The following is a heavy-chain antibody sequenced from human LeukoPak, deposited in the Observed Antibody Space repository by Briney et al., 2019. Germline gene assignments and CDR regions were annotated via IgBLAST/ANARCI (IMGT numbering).Heavy chain of an antibody. D-gene: IGHD6-13*01. J-gene: IGHJ4*02. CDR2: ISAYNSNT. CDR1: GYSFTSYG. CDR3: ARAAGGGYFDF. V-gene: IGHV1-18*01. Sequence: ASEKVSCKASGYSFTSYGISWVRQAPGQGLEWMGWISAYNSNTNYAQNLQGRVTMTTDTSTSTVYLDLRSLRSDDTAVYYCARAAGGGYFDFWGQGTLVTVSS.